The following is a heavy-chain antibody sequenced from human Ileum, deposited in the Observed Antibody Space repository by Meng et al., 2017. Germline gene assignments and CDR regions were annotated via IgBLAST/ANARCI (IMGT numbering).Heavy chain of an antibody. Sequence: QVQLVQSGAAVKNSGASGRISCKASGFTFSNYAIYWVRQAPGQSLEWLGWIHAGSGDTKFSQTFQGRLTFDRDTSADTVYMELSSLTSGDRAVYYCGRGRASFYFDFLGQGTLVTVSS. V-gene: IGHV1-3*01. D-gene: IGHD6-6*01. CDR1: GFTFSNYA. CDR2: IHAGSGDT. CDR3: GRGRASFYFDF. J-gene: IGHJ4*01.